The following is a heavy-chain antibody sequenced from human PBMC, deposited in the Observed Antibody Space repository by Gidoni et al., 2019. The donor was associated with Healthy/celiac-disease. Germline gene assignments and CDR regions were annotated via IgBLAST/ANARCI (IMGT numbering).Heavy chain of an antibody. Sequence: EVQLVASGGGLIQPGGSLRLSCAASGFTGNSNYMRWVRQAPGQGLEWVSVIYSGGSTYYEDSGKGRFTISRDNSKNTLYLQMNSLRAEDTAVYYCARDNLDYDSSGYLPGYYYGMDVWGQGTTVTVSS. V-gene: IGHV3-53*01. CDR1: GFTGNSNY. J-gene: IGHJ6*02. CDR3: ARDNLDYDSSGYLPGYYYGMDV. CDR2: IYSGGST. D-gene: IGHD3-22*01.